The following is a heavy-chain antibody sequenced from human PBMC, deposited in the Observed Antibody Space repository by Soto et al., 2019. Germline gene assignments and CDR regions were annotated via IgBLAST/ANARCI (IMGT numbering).Heavy chain of an antibody. V-gene: IGHV3-74*01. J-gene: IGHJ4*01. CDR1: GFTLSTYW. CDR3: AGEGGGGILPIDL. D-gene: IGHD2-15*01. CDR2: INGDGSST. Sequence: EVQLLESGGGLVQPGGSLRLSCAASGFTLSTYWMHWVRQGPGKGLLWVSRINGDGSSTAYADSVKVRFTISRYNAKNTVSLQMNSLIAEDTDVYYCAGEGGGGILPIDLWGQGTVVTVSS.